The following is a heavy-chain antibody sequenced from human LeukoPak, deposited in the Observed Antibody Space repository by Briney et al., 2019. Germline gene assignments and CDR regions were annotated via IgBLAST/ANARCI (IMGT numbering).Heavy chain of an antibody. CDR3: ARGEGNAMIVVVITTVGAFDM. D-gene: IGHD3-22*01. CDR2: ISHDESNK. J-gene: IGHJ3*02. V-gene: IGHV3-30*04. CDR1: GFTFSSYA. Sequence: PGGSLRLSCAASGFTFSSYAMHWVRQAPGKGLEWVAVISHDESNKYYADSVKGRFTISRDNSKNTLYLQMNSLRAEDMAVYYCARGEGNAMIVVVITTVGAFDMWGQGTMVTVSS.